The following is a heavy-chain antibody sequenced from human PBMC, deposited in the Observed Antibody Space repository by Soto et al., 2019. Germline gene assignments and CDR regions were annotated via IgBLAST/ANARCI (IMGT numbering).Heavy chain of an antibody. CDR2: ISGSGITI. D-gene: IGHD3-10*01. CDR3: ARVGSVGAFDI. Sequence: GGSLRLSCAASGFTFSDDYMTWIRQAPGKGLEWVAYISGSGITIFYADSVKGRFTISRDNARKSLYLQMNSLRAEDTAVYYCARVGSVGAFDIWGQGTMVTVSA. V-gene: IGHV3-11*01. CDR1: GFTFSDDY. J-gene: IGHJ3*02.